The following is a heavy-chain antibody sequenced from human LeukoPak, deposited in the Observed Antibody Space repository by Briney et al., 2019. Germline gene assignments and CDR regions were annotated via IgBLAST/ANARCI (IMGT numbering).Heavy chain of an antibody. J-gene: IGHJ4*02. CDR2: IYHSGST. V-gene: IGHV4-39*07. D-gene: IGHD2/OR15-2a*01. Sequence: PSETLSLTCTVSGGSISSSSYYWGWIRQPPGKGLEWIGSIYHSGSTYYNPSLKGRVTISVDTSKNQFSLKLSSVTAADTAVYYCARCLWETKNFDYWGQGTLVTVSS. CDR3: ARCLWETKNFDY. CDR1: GGSISSSSYY.